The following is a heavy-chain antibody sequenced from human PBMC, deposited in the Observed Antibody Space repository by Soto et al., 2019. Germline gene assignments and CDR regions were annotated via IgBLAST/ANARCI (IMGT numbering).Heavy chain of an antibody. CDR2: IMPVFPTP. V-gene: IGHV1-69*05. J-gene: IGHJ6*02. Sequence: QVQLVQSGAEVKKPGSSVKVSCKASGGTFSTSAISWVRQAPGQGLEWVGGIMPVFPTPDYAQNFQGRVTXTXHXXTTTAYLELTRLRADDTAVYYCARGKDRLQLGGNYYYILDVWGQGTAITVSS. CDR3: ARGKDRLQLGGNYYYILDV. D-gene: IGHD1-1*01. CDR1: GGTFSTSA.